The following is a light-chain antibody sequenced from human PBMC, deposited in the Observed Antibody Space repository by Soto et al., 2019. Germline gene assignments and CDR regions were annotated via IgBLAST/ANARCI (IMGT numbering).Light chain of an antibody. CDR1: QSIDNF. CDR3: QQSYSLPYT. J-gene: IGKJ2*01. Sequence: DIQMTQSPSSLSASVGDRVTITCRPSQSIDNFLNWYQQKPGKAPNLLIYAASSLQSGVSSRFSGSGSGTDFTPTISSLQPEDSATYYCQQSYSLPYTFGQGTKVEIK. V-gene: IGKV1-39*01. CDR2: AAS.